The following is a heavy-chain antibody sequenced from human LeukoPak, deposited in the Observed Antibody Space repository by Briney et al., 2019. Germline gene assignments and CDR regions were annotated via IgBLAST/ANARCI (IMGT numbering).Heavy chain of an antibody. CDR2: VSHSESS. D-gene: IGHD3-10*01. Sequence: SETLSLTCTVSGGSMNSYHWSWIRQSPEKGLEWIGYVSHSESSLYNPSFKSRVIISVDTSKNQFSLKLSSVTAADTAVYYCARGGPLWPYGMDVWGQGTTVTVSS. V-gene: IGHV4-59*12. CDR1: GGSMNSYH. J-gene: IGHJ6*02. CDR3: ARGGPLWPYGMDV.